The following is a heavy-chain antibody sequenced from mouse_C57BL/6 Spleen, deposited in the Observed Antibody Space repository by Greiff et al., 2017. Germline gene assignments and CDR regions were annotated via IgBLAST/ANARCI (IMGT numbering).Heavy chain of an antibody. J-gene: IGHJ3*01. Sequence: QVQLQQSGAELVRPGASVTLSCTASGYTFTDYEMHWVKQTPVHGLEWIGAIDPETGGTAYNQKFKGKAILTADKSSSTAYMELRSLTSEYSAVYYCTRWPSSYYSNSTFAYWGQKALVSVSA. V-gene: IGHV1-15*01. D-gene: IGHD2-5*01. CDR1: GYTFTDYE. CDR2: IDPETGGT. CDR3: TRWPSSYYSNSTFAY.